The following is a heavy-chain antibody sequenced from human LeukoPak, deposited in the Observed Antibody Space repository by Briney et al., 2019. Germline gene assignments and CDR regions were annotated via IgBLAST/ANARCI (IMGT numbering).Heavy chain of an antibody. CDR3: ARLLYRDFDY. J-gene: IGHJ4*02. V-gene: IGHV4-30-4*08. CDR2: IYYSGST. CDR1: GGSISSGDYY. D-gene: IGHD3-16*01. Sequence: SETLSLTCTVSGGSISSGDYYWSWIRQPPGKGLEWIGYIYYSGSTSYNPSLKSRVTILVDTSRNQFSLKLSSVTAADTAVYYCARLLYRDFDYWGQGTLVTVSS.